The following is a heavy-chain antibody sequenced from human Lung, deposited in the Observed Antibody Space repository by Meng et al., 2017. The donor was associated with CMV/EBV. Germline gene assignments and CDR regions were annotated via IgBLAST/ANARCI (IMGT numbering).Heavy chain of an antibody. CDR1: GFTFSSYW. V-gene: IGHV3-74*01. Sequence: GESLKISCAASGFTFSSYWMHWVRQAPGKGLVWVSRINSDGSSTSYADSVKGRFTISRDNAKNTLYLQMNSLRADDTAVYYCARETHNEFWNGYLYYGMDVWXQRTTVTVSS. CDR2: INSDGSST. D-gene: IGHD3-3*01. CDR3: ARETHNEFWNGYLYYGMDV. J-gene: IGHJ6*02.